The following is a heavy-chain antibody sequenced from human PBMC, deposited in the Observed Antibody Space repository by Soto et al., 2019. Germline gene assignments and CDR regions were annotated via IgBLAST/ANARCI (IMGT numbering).Heavy chain of an antibody. Sequence: GGSLRLSCAASGFIFSSYWMSWVRQAPGKGLEWVSAISGSGGNTYYADSVKGRFTISRDNSKNTLYLQMNSLRAEDTAVYYCAKDTPTGSVITPWDYYGMDVWGQGTTVTVSS. D-gene: IGHD1-20*01. CDR1: GFIFSSYW. CDR3: AKDTPTGSVITPWDYYGMDV. CDR2: ISGSGGNT. V-gene: IGHV3-23*01. J-gene: IGHJ6*02.